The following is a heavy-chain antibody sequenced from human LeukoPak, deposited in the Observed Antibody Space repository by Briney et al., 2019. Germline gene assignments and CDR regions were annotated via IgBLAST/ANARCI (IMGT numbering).Heavy chain of an antibody. CDR1: GYTFTSYG. Sequence: ASVKVSCKASGYTFTSYGISWVRQAPGQGLEWMGWISAYNGNTNYAQKLQGRVTMTTDTSTSTAYMELRSLRSDDTAVCYCARMYYDFWSGYYIHESFYDYWGQGTLVTVSS. V-gene: IGHV1-18*01. D-gene: IGHD3-3*01. J-gene: IGHJ4*02. CDR2: ISAYNGNT. CDR3: ARMYYDFWSGYYIHESFYDY.